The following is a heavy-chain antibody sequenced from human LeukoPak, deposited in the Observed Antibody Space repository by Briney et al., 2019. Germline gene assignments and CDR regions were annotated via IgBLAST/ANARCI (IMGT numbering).Heavy chain of an antibody. CDR3: ARGSGLGGSSSGAWGEIFDY. CDR1: GYSFSSGYY. CDR2: IYHSGST. Sequence: SETLSLTCAVSGYSFSSGYYWGWIRQPPGKGLEWIGSIYHSGSTYYNPSLKSRVTISIDTSKDQFSLKLNSVTAADTAVYYCARGSGLGGSSSGAWGEIFDYWGQGTLVTVSS. J-gene: IGHJ4*02. V-gene: IGHV4-38-2*01. D-gene: IGHD1-26*01.